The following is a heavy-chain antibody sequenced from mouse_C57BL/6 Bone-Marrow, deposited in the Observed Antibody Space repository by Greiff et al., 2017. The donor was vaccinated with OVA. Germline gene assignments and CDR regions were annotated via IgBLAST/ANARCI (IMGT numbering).Heavy chain of an antibody. V-gene: IGHV1-26*01. CDR2: INPNNGGT. CDR3: ARGIYYGNYFDY. Sequence: VQLQQSGPELVKPGASVKISCKASGYTFTDYYMNWVKQSHGKSLEWIGDINPNNGGTSYNQKFKGKATLTVDKSSSTAYMELRSLTSEDSAVDYCARGIYYGNYFDYWGQGTTLTVSS. J-gene: IGHJ2*01. D-gene: IGHD2-1*01. CDR1: GYTFTDYY.